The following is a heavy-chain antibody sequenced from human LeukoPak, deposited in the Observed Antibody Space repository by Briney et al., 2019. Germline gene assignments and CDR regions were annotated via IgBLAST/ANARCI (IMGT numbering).Heavy chain of an antibody. V-gene: IGHV4-34*01. CDR3: ASRYYDFWSGYSNYYYMDV. J-gene: IGHJ6*03. Sequence: SETLSLTCAVYGGSFSGYYWSWIRPPPGKGLEWIGEINHSGSTNYNPSLKSRVTISVDTSKNQFSLKLSSVTAADTAVYYCASRYYDFWSGYSNYYYMDVWGKGTTVTVSS. CDR1: GGSFSGYY. CDR2: INHSGST. D-gene: IGHD3-3*01.